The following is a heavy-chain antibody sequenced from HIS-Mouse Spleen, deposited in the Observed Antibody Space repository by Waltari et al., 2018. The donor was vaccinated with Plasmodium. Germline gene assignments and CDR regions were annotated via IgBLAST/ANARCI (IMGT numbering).Heavy chain of an antibody. CDR2: IKQDGSEK. V-gene: IGHV3-7*01. CDR1: GFTFRSYW. Sequence: EVQLVESGGGLVQHGGSLRLSCAASGFTFRSYWISWVRQAPGKGLEWVANIKQDGSEKYYVDSVKGRFTISRDNAKNSLYLQMNSLRAEDTAVYYCASSWYWYFDLWGRGTLVTVSS. J-gene: IGHJ2*01. D-gene: IGHD6-13*01. CDR3: ASSWYWYFDL.